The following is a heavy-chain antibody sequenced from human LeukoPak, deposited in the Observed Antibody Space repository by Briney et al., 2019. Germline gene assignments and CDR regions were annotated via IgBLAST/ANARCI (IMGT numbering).Heavy chain of an antibody. CDR1: GFTFSSYA. V-gene: IGHV3-23*01. D-gene: IGHD6-19*01. CDR2: ISGSGGTI. Sequence: GGSLRLSCAASGFTFSSYAMNWVRQAPGKGLEWVSVISGSGGTIYYADSVKGRFTISRDNSKNTLYLQMNSLRAEDTAVYFCAKVGPVTGTRAQDYWGQGTLVTVSS. J-gene: IGHJ4*02. CDR3: AKVGPVTGTRAQDY.